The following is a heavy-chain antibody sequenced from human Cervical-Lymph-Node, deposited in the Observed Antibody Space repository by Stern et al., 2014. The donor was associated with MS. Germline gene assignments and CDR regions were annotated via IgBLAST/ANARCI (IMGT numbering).Heavy chain of an antibody. Sequence: VQLVESGPGLVKPSETLSLTCTVSGASISSYYWNWIRQPPGKGLEWIGYIYYTGTTNYNPSLKGRVAISLDTSKNQFSLILRSVSAADTAVYYCARKGLSMDHYFDSWGQGTLVTVSS. V-gene: IGHV4-59*01. CDR2: IYYTGTT. CDR1: GASISSYY. J-gene: IGHJ4*02. CDR3: ARKGLSMDHYFDS. D-gene: IGHD2-2*03.